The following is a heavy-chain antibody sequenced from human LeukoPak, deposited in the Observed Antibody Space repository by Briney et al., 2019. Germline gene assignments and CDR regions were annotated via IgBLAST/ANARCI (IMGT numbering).Heavy chain of an antibody. CDR2: INSDGSST. CDR3: ARPFSGYNYGSFDY. V-gene: IGHV3-74*01. Sequence: GGSLRLSCVASGFTFNSYWMPWVRQGPGKGLVWVPRINSDGSSTNYADSVKGRFTISRDSAKNTLYLQMNSLRAEDTAVYYCARPFSGYNYGSFDYWGQGSLVTVSS. J-gene: IGHJ4*02. CDR1: GFTFNSYW. D-gene: IGHD5-18*01.